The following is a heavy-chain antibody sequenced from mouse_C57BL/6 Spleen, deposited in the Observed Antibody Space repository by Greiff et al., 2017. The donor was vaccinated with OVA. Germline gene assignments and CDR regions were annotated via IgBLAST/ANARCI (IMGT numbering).Heavy chain of an antibody. Sequence: QVQLQQPGAELVMPGASVKLSCKASGYTFTSYWMHWVKQRPGQGLEWIGEIDPSDSYTNYNQKFKGKSTLTVDKSSSTAYMQLSSLTSEDSAVYYCALVTTVVAPFAYWGQGTLATVSA. D-gene: IGHD1-1*01. CDR1: GYTFTSYW. J-gene: IGHJ3*01. CDR2: IDPSDSYT. CDR3: ALVTTVVAPFAY. V-gene: IGHV1-69*01.